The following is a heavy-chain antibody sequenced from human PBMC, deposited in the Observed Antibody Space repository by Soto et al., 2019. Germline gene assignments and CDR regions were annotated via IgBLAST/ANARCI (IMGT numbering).Heavy chain of an antibody. Sequence: EGSLRLSCAAAGFIFSDHYMDWVRQAPGKGLEWVGRTRNKANSHTTEYAASVKGRFTISRDDSKNSLYLQMNSLKIEDTAVYYCARATTVTDYWGQGTRVTVSS. J-gene: IGHJ4*02. CDR3: ARATTVTDY. CDR2: TRNKANSHTT. V-gene: IGHV3-72*01. D-gene: IGHD4-17*01. CDR1: GFIFSDHY.